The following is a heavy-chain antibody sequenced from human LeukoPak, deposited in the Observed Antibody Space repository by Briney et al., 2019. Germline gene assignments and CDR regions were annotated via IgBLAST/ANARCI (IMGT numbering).Heavy chain of an antibody. CDR2: IDSGGST. V-gene: IGHV3-66*01. CDR3: ARTYGDYDYYYGMDV. CDR1: GITVSSHY. D-gene: IGHD4-17*01. J-gene: IGHJ6*01. Sequence: GGSLRLSCAASGITVSSHYMTWVRQAPGKGLEWVSVIDSGGSTNSADSVKGRFSVSRDNSKNTLYLQMNSLRVEDTAVYYCARTYGDYDYYYGMDVWGQGTLVTVSS.